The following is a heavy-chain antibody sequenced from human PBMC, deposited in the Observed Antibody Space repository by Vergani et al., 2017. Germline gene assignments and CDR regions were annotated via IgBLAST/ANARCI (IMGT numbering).Heavy chain of an antibody. D-gene: IGHD1-1*01. V-gene: IGHV3-30*03. CDR2: ISYDGTQK. CDR3: ATKSCGTPGCQIGYFRE. J-gene: IGHJ1*01. CDR1: GFTSSYYS. Sequence: QVHLVESGGGVVQPGRSLRLSCVVSGFTSSYYSMHWVRQAPGKGLEWVAVISYDGTQKYYADSVKGRFTISRDNSKSTLYLQMNSLRTEDTAVYYCATKSCGTPGCQIGYFREWGQGTLVTGSS.